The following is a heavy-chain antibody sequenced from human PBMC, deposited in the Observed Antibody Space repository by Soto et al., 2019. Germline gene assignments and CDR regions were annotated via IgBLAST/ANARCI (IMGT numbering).Heavy chain of an antibody. CDR2: IYYSGST. Sequence: SETLSLTCTVSGGSISSGGYYWSWIRQHPGKGLEWIGYIYYSGSTYYNPSLKSRVTISVDTSKNQFSLKLSSVTAADTAMYYCARVLYRYYFDYWGQGTLVTVSS. J-gene: IGHJ4*02. V-gene: IGHV4-31*03. D-gene: IGHD1-26*01. CDR3: ARVLYRYYFDY. CDR1: GGSISSGGYY.